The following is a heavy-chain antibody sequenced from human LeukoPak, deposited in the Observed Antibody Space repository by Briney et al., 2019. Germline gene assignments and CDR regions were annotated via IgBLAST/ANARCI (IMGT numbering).Heavy chain of an antibody. D-gene: IGHD3-10*01. CDR2: INTDISTI. CDR3: AAYGSGSGTFFDS. Sequence: SYINTDISTIYYPYSVNSPFTISSDNAKNSLYLQMNSLRAEDTALYYCAAYGSGSGTFFDSWGQGTLVTVSS. J-gene: IGHJ4*01. V-gene: IGHV3-48*04.